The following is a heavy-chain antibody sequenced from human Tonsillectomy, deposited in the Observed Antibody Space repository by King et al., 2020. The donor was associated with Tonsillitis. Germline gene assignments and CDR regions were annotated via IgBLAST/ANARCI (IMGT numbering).Heavy chain of an antibody. CDR1: GGSMSNHY. D-gene: IGHD2-2*01. Sequence: VQLQESGPGLVKPSETLSLTCAVSGGSMSNHYWSWIRQPPGKGLEWIGYIYYSGSTMYNPSLKSRVTISMDTSKNQFSLRLSSVTAADSAVYYCAREYCNNTSCYFFDYWGQGTLVTVSS. J-gene: IGHJ4*02. CDR3: AREYCNNTSCYFFDY. V-gene: IGHV4-59*11. CDR2: IYYSGST.